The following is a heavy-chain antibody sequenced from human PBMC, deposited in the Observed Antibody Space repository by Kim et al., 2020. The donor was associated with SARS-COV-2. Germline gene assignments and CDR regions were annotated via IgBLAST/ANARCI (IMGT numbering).Heavy chain of an antibody. V-gene: IGHV3-9*01. D-gene: IGHD5-12*01. Sequence: ADSVKGRFTTARDTAKNCMYLQMNSLRAEDTAVYYCAKDLRSISGYDDYWGQGTLVTVSS. CDR3: AKDLRSISGYDDY. J-gene: IGHJ4*02.